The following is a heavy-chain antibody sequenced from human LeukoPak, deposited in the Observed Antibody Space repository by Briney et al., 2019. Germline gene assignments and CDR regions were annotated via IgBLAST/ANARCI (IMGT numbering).Heavy chain of an antibody. D-gene: IGHD5-18*01. CDR3: ATIKRGSIFGYFDF. V-gene: IGHV4-59*11. CDR1: GGSISSHY. J-gene: IGHJ4*02. CDR2: LFDSVNT. Sequence: SETLSLTCTVSGGSISSHYWSWIRQPPGEGLEWIAYLFDSVNTKDNPSLRSRLTLSADTSKNQFSLRLSSVTAADTAVYYCATIKRGSIFGYFDFWGQGIKVTVSS.